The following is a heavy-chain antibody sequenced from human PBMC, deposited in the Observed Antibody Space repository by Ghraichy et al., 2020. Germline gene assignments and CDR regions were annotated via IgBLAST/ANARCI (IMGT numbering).Heavy chain of an antibody. D-gene: IGHD3-3*01. J-gene: IGHJ2*01. CDR2: IYYSGST. CDR1: GGSISSHY. V-gene: IGHV4-59*11. Sequence: SETLSLTCTVSGGSISSHYWSWIRQPPGKGLEWIGYIYYSGSTNYNPSLKSRVTISVDTSKNQFSLKLSSVTAADTAVYYCARTYYAFWSGRYFDLWGRGTLVTVSS. CDR3: ARTYYAFWSGRYFDL.